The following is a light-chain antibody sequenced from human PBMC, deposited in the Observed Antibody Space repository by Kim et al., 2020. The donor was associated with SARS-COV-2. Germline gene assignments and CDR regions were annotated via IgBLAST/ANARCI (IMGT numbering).Light chain of an antibody. Sequence: PVESDTLSCRAGQIVSCNRLAWCQQRLRQAPRLDVYGTSNGATGNPDRLSGSGSGTDFTLTVSRLEPEDSAVYYCQQYGTSPPVTFGQGTRLEIK. CDR1: QIVSCNR. CDR3: QQYGTSPPVT. J-gene: IGKJ5*01. V-gene: IGKV3-20*01. CDR2: GTS.